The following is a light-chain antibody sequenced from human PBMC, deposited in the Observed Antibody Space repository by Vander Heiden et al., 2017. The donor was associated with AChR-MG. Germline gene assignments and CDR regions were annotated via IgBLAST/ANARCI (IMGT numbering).Light chain of an antibody. CDR3: QQYNNWPPWT. CDR1: QSVNNN. J-gene: IGKJ1*01. CDR2: GAS. V-gene: IGKV3-15*01. Sequence: EVVMTQSPATLSVSPGESATLSCRASQSVNNNLAWYQQKPGQAPRLLIYGASTRATDVPARFSGTGSGTEFTLIISSLQSEDFAVYYCQQYNNWPPWTFGQRTKVDIK.